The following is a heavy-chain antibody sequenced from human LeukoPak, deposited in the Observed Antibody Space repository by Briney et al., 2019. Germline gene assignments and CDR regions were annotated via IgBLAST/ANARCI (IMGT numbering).Heavy chain of an antibody. CDR1: GGSISSGGYS. J-gene: IGHJ4*02. Sequence: SETLPLTCAVSGGSISSGGYSWSWIRQPPGKGLEWIGYIYHSGSTYYNPSLKSRVTISVDRSKNQFSLKLSSVTAADTAVYYCARGAPTNYYDSSGYVFDYWGQGTLVTVSS. V-gene: IGHV4-30-2*01. D-gene: IGHD3-22*01. CDR3: ARGAPTNYYDSSGYVFDY. CDR2: IYHSGST.